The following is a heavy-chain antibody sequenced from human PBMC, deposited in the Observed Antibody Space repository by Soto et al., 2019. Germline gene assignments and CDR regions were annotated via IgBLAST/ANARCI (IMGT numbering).Heavy chain of an antibody. Sequence: SVKVSCKASGGTFSSYTISWVRQAPGQGLEWMGRIIPILGIANYAQKFQGRVTITADKSTSTAYMELSSLRSEDTAVYYCASSADIVVVPAAMDYWGQGTLVTSPQ. CDR1: GGTFSSYT. CDR3: ASSADIVVVPAAMDY. CDR2: IIPILGIA. D-gene: IGHD2-2*01. V-gene: IGHV1-69*02. J-gene: IGHJ4*02.